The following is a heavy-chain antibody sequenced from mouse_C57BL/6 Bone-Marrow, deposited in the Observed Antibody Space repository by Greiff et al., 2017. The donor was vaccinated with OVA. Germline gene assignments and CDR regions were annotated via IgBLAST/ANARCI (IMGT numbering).Heavy chain of an antibody. J-gene: IGHJ4*01. CDR3: ARSGFITYAMDY. CDR1: GFTFSDYY. D-gene: IGHD1-1*01. V-gene: IGHV5-12*01. CDR2: ISNGGGST. Sequence: EVQGVESGGGLVQPGGSLKLSCAASGFTFSDYYMYWVRQTPEKRLEWVAYISNGGGSTYYPDTVKGRFTISRDNAKNTLYLQMSRLKSEDTAMDYCARSGFITYAMDYWGQGTSVTVSS.